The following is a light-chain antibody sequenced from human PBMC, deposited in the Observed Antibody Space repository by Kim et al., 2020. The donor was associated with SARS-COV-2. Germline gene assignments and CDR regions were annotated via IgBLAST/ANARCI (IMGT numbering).Light chain of an antibody. J-gene: IGLJ3*02. CDR1: NIGSKS. CDR3: QVWDSSSDHPV. V-gene: IGLV3-21*04. Sequence: VSVAPGKTARITCGGNNIGSKSVHWYQQKPGKAPVLVIYYDSDRPSGIPERFSGSNSGNTATLTISRVEAGDEADYYCQVWDSSSDHPVFGGGTQLTVL. CDR2: YDS.